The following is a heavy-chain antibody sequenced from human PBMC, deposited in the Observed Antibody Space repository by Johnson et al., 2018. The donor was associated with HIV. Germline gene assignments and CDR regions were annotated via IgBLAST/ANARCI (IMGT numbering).Heavy chain of an antibody. D-gene: IGHD6-13*01. V-gene: IGHV3-30*04. J-gene: IGHJ3*01. CDR1: GFTFSNYA. CDR3: ARDLGGGYSSHRDDGFDV. CDR2: ISYDGSNK. Sequence: QVQVVESGGGVVQPGRSLRLSCAASGFTFSNYAMHWVRQAPGKGLEWVAVISYDGSNKYYGDSVKGRFTIYRDNSKNTLYLQMNSLRAEDTAVYYCARDLGGGYSSHRDDGFDVWGQGTMVTVSS.